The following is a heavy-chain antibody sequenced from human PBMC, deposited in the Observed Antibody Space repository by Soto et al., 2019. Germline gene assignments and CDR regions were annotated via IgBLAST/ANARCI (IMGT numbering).Heavy chain of an antibody. Sequence: GGSLRLSCAASGFTFSNYGMTWVRQVSGKGLEWVSTIISSGVDTYYADSMKGRFAISRDNSKNTLYLQMNSLRTDDTAAYYCAKGGGNYLDYWGQGTVVTVSS. CDR3: AKGGGNYLDY. J-gene: IGHJ4*02. V-gene: IGHV3-23*01. CDR2: IISSGVDT. D-gene: IGHD3-10*01. CDR1: GFTFSNYG.